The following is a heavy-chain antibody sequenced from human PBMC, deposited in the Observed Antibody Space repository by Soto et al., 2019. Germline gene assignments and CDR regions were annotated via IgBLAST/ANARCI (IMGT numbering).Heavy chain of an antibody. D-gene: IGHD6-13*01. CDR1: GYTFTSYY. J-gene: IGHJ6*02. CDR2: INPSGGST. CDR3: ARVLGGAAAGQYYYYGMDV. V-gene: IGHV1-46*01. Sequence: XSVKVSCKASGYTFTSYYMHWVREAPVQGLEWMGIINPSGGSTSYAQKFQGRVTMTRDTSTSTVYMELSSLRSEDTAVYYCARVLGGAAAGQYYYYGMDVWGQGTTVTVSS.